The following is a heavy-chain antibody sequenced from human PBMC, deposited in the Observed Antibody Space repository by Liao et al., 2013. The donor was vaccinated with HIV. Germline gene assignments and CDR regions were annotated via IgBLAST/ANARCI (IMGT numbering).Heavy chain of an antibody. V-gene: IGHV4-59*01. CDR3: ARDLPPNY. CDR1: GGSISSYY. J-gene: IGHJ4*02. Sequence: QVQLQESGPGRVKPSETLSLTCIVSGGSISSYYWSWIRQSPEKGLEWIGYISYSGSTTYNPSLQSRVTISLDTSKNQFSLNLNSVTAADTAVYYCARDLPPNYWGQGTLVSVSS. CDR2: ISYSGST.